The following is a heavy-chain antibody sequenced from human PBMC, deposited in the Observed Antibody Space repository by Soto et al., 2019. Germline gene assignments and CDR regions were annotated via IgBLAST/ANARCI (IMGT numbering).Heavy chain of an antibody. Sequence: EVQLVESGGGLVQRGGSLRLSCAASGFPLATVWMTWVRQAPGKRREWVANIKPDGSEKTYLDSVKGRFTTSRDAAENSLLLQKTSLRAEDTGVYYCARVAYRWNGKDYWGRGTLVTVSS. V-gene: IGHV3-7*04. CDR1: GFPLATVW. J-gene: IGHJ4*02. CDR2: IKPDGSEK. D-gene: IGHD1-1*01. CDR3: ARVAYRWNGKDY.